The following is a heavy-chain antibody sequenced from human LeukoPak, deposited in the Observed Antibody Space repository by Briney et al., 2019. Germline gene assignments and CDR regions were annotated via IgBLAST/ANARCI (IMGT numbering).Heavy chain of an antibody. V-gene: IGHV3-21*01. D-gene: IGHD4-17*01. CDR2: ISSSSSYI. CDR1: GFTFSSYS. J-gene: IGHJ4*02. Sequence: GGSLRPSCAASGFTFSSYSMNWVRQAPGKGLEWVSSISSSSSYIYYADSVKGRFTISRDNAKNSLYLQMNSLRAEDTAVYYCARVVDYGDYGRRELTDDYWGQGTLVTVSS. CDR3: ARVVDYGDYGRRELTDDY.